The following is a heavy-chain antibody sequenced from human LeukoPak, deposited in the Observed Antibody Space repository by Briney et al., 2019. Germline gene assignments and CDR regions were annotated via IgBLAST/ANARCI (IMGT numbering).Heavy chain of an antibody. CDR2: INPNSGGT. V-gene: IGHV1-2*06. Sequence: ASVKVSCKASGYTFTSYGISWVRQAPGQGLEWMGRINPNSGGTNYAQKFQGRVTMTRDTSISTAYMELSRLRSDDTAVYYCASTMIVVVNAFDIWGQGTMVTVSS. CDR1: GYTFTSYG. CDR3: ASTMIVVVNAFDI. D-gene: IGHD3-22*01. J-gene: IGHJ3*02.